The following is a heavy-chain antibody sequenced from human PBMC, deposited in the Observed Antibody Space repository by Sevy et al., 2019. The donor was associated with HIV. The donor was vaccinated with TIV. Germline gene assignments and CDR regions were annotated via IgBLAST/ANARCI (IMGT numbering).Heavy chain of an antibody. CDR1: GGTFSSYA. V-gene: IGHV1-69*04. Sequence: ASVKGSCKASGGTFSSYAISWVRQAPGQGLEWMGRIIPILGIANYAQKFQGRVTITADKSTSTAYMELSSLRSEDTAVYYCARDRYYYGSGSYYNGPYYYGMDVWGQGTTVTVSS. CDR2: IIPILGIA. D-gene: IGHD3-10*01. CDR3: ARDRYYYGSGSYYNGPYYYGMDV. J-gene: IGHJ6*02.